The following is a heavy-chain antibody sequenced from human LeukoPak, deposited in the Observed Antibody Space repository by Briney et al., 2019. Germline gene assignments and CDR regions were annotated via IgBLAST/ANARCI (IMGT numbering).Heavy chain of an antibody. Sequence: SDTMALTCTVSGVSISSSNSYWGWIRQPPGKGLEWIGSIYYSGNTYYNASLKSQVSISIDTSKNQFSLRLTSATAADTAVYYCARQTGSGLFILPGGQGTLVTVSS. J-gene: IGHJ4*02. CDR2: IYYSGNT. CDR1: GVSISSSNSY. CDR3: ARQTGSGLFILP. V-gene: IGHV4-39*01. D-gene: IGHD3/OR15-3a*01.